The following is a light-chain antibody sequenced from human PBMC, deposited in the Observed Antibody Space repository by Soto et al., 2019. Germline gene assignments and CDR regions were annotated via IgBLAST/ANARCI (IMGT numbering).Light chain of an antibody. CDR2: AAS. CDR3: QQSYSNPWT. CDR1: QDISSW. J-gene: IGKJ1*01. V-gene: IGKV1-12*01. Sequence: DIQMTQSPSSVSASVGDRVTITCPASQDISSWLAWYQQKRGKAPKLLIYAASSLQSGVPSRFSGSGSGTDVTLTISSLPPEDGETYYCQQSYSNPWTFGQGTKVDIK.